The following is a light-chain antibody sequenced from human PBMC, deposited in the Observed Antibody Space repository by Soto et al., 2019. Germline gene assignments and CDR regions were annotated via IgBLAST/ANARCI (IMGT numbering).Light chain of an antibody. J-gene: IGLJ2*01. CDR2: LEGSGSY. V-gene: IGLV4-60*02. CDR1: SGHSSYI. CDR3: ETWDSNTRV. Sequence: QPVLTQSSSASASLGSSVKLTCTLSSGHSSYIIAWHQQQPGKAPRYLMKLEGSGSYNEGSGVPDRFSGSSSGADRYLTISNHQYEDEDNYYCETWDSNTRVFGGGTKLTVL.